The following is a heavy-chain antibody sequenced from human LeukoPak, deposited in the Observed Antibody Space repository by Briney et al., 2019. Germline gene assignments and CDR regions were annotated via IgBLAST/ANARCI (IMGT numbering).Heavy chain of an antibody. V-gene: IGHV3-7*01. CDR3: ARDPGGYDFWSGYNSSFDY. Sequence: GWSLRLSCVASGFTSSSYWMSWVRQAPGKGLEWVANIKQDGSEEYYVDSVKGRFTISRDNARNSLYLQMNSLRVEDTAVYYCARDPGGYDFWSGYNSSFDYWGQGTLVTVSS. CDR2: IKQDGSEE. CDR1: GFTSSSYW. D-gene: IGHD3-3*01. J-gene: IGHJ4*02.